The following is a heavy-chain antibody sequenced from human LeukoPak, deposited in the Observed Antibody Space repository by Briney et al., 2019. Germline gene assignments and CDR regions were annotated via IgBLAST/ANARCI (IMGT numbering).Heavy chain of an antibody. J-gene: IGHJ5*02. CDR2: ISSSGGTI. CDR3: ARGGNWFDP. V-gene: IGHV3-48*03. Sequence: RASLRLSCAASGFTFSSYEMNWVRQAPGKGLECVSYISSSGGTISYADSVKGRFTISRDNAKNALYLQMNSLRAEDTANYYCARGGNWFDPWGQGTLVTVSS. CDR1: GFTFSSYE. D-gene: IGHD3-16*01.